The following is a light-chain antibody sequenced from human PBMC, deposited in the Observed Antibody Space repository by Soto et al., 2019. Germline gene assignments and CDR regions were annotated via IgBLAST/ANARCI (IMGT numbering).Light chain of an antibody. J-gene: IGKJ5*01. CDR3: QQRINWPIT. CDR1: QSVRTN. Sequence: EIVMTHSPATLSVSPGERATLSCRASQSVRTNLSWYQHKPGQSPRLLIYGASNRATGFPARFSGSGSGTEFTLTINGLQSDDFAVYYCQQRINWPITFGQGTRLEIK. V-gene: IGKV3-15*01. CDR2: GAS.